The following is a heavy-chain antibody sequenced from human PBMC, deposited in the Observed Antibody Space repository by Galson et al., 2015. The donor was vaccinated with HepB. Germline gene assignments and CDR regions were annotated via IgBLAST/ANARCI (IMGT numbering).Heavy chain of an antibody. CDR2: LDWDSGRI. CDR3: AKDNINRWFGDAFNI. Sequence: SLRLSCAASGFKFDDYAMHWVRQAPGKGLEWVSGLDWDSGRIGYADSVKGRFTISRDNAKNSLYLQMNSLGAEDTALYYCAKDNINRWFGDAFNIWGQGTMVTVSS. CDR1: GFKFDDYA. J-gene: IGHJ3*02. V-gene: IGHV3-9*01. D-gene: IGHD2-15*01.